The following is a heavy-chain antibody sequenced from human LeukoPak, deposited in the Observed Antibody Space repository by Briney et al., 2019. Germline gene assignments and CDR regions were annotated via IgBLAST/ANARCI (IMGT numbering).Heavy chain of an antibody. CDR3: ARGVYIAAAQYAS. J-gene: IGHJ5*02. CDR1: GGSISSYY. V-gene: IGHV4-59*01. Sequence: SETLSLTCTVSGGSISSYYWSWIRQPPGKGLEWIGYIYYSGSTNYNPSLKSRVTISVDTSKNQLSLKLSSVTAADTAVYYCARGVYIAAAQYASWGQGTLVTVSS. D-gene: IGHD6-13*01. CDR2: IYYSGST.